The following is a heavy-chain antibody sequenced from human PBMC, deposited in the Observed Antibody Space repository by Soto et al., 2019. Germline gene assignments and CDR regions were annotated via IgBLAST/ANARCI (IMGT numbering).Heavy chain of an antibody. D-gene: IGHD5-12*01. Sequence: QVQLVQSGAEVKKPGASVKVSCKASGYTFTGYYMHWVRQAPGQGLEWMVWINPNSGGTNYAQKFQGWVTMTRDTSISTAYMELSRLRSDDTAVYYCARGVRGYSGYDWGYYYYGMDVWGQGTTVTVSS. V-gene: IGHV1-2*04. CDR3: ARGVRGYSGYDWGYYYYGMDV. CDR1: GYTFTGYY. CDR2: INPNSGGT. J-gene: IGHJ6*02.